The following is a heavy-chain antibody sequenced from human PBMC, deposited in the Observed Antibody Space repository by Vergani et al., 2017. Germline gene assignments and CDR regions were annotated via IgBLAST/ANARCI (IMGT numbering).Heavy chain of an antibody. CDR2: ISYDGSNK. CDR1: GFTFSSYA. CDR3: ARGATYSSGLVDY. Sequence: VQLVESGGGLVQPGGSLRLSCAASGFTFSSYAMHWVRQAPGKGLEWVAVISYDGSNKYYADSVKGRFTISRDNSKNTLYLQMNSLRAEDTAVYYCARGATYSSGLVDYWGQGTLVTVSS. J-gene: IGHJ4*02. D-gene: IGHD6-19*01. V-gene: IGHV3-30*01.